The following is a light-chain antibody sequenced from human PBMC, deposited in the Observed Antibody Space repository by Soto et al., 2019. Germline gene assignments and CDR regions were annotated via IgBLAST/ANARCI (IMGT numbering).Light chain of an antibody. CDR1: QGPDTY. J-gene: IGKJ4*01. CDR2: SGS. CDR3: QKYNGPPLT. V-gene: IGKV1-27*01. Sequence: DMQMTQSPSSLSASVGDRVTITCRASQGPDTYLAWYQQKPGKAPKLLIYSGSTLQSGVPSRFSGRGFGTEFTRTITGLQTEDFATACCQKYNGPPLTLGGGTKVDIK.